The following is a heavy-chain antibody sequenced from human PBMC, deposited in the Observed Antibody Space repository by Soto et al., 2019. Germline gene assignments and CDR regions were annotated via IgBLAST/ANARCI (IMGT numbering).Heavy chain of an antibody. CDR1: GFTFSNYA. CDR2: ISGGGGGT. CDR3: AKDDSGQVRLDGYFDY. J-gene: IGHJ4*02. V-gene: IGHV3-23*01. D-gene: IGHD1-1*01. Sequence: GGSLRLSCAASGFTFSNYAMTWVRQAPGKGLEWVAAISGGGGGTYYADPVKGRFTISRDNAKNSLYLQMNSLRAEDTALYYCAKDDSGQVRLDGYFDYWGQGTLVTVSS.